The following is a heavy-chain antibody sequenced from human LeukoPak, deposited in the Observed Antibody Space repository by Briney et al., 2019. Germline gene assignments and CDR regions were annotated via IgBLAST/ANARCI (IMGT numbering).Heavy chain of an antibody. Sequence: GGSLRLSCAASGFAFTSNAMHWVRQAPGKLEWVASISYDGTNKYYADSVKGRFTISRDNSKNTLYLQMKSLRHDATAIYYCARDQGAQWGQGTLVTVSS. J-gene: IGHJ4*02. D-gene: IGHD3-16*01. V-gene: IGHV3-30-3*01. CDR2: ISYDGTNK. CDR1: GFAFTSNA. CDR3: ARDQGAQ.